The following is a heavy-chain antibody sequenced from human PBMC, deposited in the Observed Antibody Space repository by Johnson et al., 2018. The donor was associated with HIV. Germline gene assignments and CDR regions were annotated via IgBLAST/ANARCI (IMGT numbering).Heavy chain of an antibody. V-gene: IGHV3-30*02. Sequence: QVQLVESGGGVVQPGGSLRLSCAASGFTVSSNYMSWVRQAPGKGLQWVAFIRNDGSNEYYADSVKGRFTISRDNSKNTLFLQMNSLRPEDTAVYYCARVRIGRENAFDIWGQGTMVTVSS. J-gene: IGHJ3*02. CDR2: IRNDGSNE. CDR3: ARVRIGRENAFDI. CDR1: GFTVSSNY. D-gene: IGHD1-26*01.